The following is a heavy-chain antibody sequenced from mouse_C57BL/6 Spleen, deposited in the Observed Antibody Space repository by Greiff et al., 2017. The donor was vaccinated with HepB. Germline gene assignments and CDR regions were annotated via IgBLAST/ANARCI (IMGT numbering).Heavy chain of an antibody. D-gene: IGHD1-1*01. CDR1: GYAFSSSW. CDR2: IYPGDGDT. V-gene: IGHV1-82*01. J-gene: IGHJ2*01. Sequence: VQLQQSGPELVKPGASVKISCKASGYAFSSSWMNWVKQRPGKGLEWIGRIYPGDGDTNYNGKFKGKATLTADKSSSTAYMQLSSLTSEDSAVYFCASRLYYGSSFDYWGQGTTLTVSS. CDR3: ASRLYYGSSFDY.